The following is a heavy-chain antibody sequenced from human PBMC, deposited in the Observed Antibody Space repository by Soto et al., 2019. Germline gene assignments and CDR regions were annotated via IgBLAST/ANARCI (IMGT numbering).Heavy chain of an antibody. V-gene: IGHV3-66*01. CDR3: ASGLESTSRPWDY. J-gene: IGHJ4*02. CDR1: GFTVSSNY. Sequence: GGSLRLPCAASGFTVSSNYMSWVRQVPGKGLEWVSVIYSGGSTYYADSVKGRFTISRDNSKNTLYLQMNSLRAEDTAVYYCASGLESTSRPWDYWGQGTLVTVSS. D-gene: IGHD2-2*01. CDR2: IYSGGST.